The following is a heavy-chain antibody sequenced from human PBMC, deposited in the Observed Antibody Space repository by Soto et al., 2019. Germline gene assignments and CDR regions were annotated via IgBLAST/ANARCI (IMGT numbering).Heavy chain of an antibody. CDR2: MNPNSGNT. CDR1: GYTFTSYD. J-gene: IGHJ4*02. D-gene: IGHD4-17*01. CDR3: ARRLSGDYGSYLDY. V-gene: IGHV1-8*01. Sequence: ASVKVSCKASGYTFTSYDINWVRQATGQGLEWMGWMNPNSGNTGYAQKFQGRVTMTRNTSISTAYMELSSLRSEDTAVYYCARRLSGDYGSYLDYWGQGTLVTVSS.